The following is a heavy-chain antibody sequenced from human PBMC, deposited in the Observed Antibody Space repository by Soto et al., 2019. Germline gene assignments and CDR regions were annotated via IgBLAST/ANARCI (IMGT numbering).Heavy chain of an antibody. Sequence: GGSLRLSCAASGFTFSSYGMHWVRQAPGKGLEWVAVISYDGSNKYYADSVKGRFTISRDNSKNTLYLQMNSLRAEDTAVYYCAKDLTLVSNSVTRGWFDPWGQGTLVTVSS. CDR1: GFTFSSYG. J-gene: IGHJ5*02. CDR2: ISYDGSNK. V-gene: IGHV3-30*18. CDR3: AKDLTLVSNSVTRGWFDP. D-gene: IGHD4-17*01.